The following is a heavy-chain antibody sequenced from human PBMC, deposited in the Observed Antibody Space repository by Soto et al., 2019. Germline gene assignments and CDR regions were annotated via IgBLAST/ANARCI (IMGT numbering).Heavy chain of an antibody. D-gene: IGHD3-10*01. V-gene: IGHV1-69*13. Sequence: GASVKVSCKTAGGTFSTYGINWVRQAPGQGLELIGGIVPGLGTTNYAQKFQGRVRITADAPTRTAYLELRSLRYEDTAMYYCARSYASGSPNWFDPWGQGTQVTVSS. CDR3: ARSYASGSPNWFDP. CDR2: IVPGLGTT. J-gene: IGHJ5*02. CDR1: GGTFSTYG.